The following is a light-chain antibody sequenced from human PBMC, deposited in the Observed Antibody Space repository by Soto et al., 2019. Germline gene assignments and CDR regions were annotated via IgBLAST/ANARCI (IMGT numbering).Light chain of an antibody. CDR1: QSVSST. J-gene: IGKJ2*01. Sequence: EIVMPQSPAKLSVSPGERATLACRASQSVSSTLAWYQQTPCQGPRLLIYGASITSTSITARFSGSGSVTEFTLTINSLQSEDLAVAYCQQYNKWPPYTCSQGPKLEIK. CDR2: GAS. V-gene: IGKV3-15*01. CDR3: QQYNKWPPYT.